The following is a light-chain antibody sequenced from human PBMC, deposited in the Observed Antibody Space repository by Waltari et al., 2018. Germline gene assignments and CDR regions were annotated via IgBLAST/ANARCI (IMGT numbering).Light chain of an antibody. Sequence: SYDLTQSPSVSVSPGQTASITCSGDALEKKYVCWYQRKPGQSPVLVIYQDVRRPSDSPARFSASNSGNTATLTISGTQPMDEADYYCQAWDSGAAGVFGNGTKVTVL. CDR2: QDV. CDR3: QAWDSGAAGV. J-gene: IGLJ1*01. CDR1: ALEKKY. V-gene: IGLV3-1*01.